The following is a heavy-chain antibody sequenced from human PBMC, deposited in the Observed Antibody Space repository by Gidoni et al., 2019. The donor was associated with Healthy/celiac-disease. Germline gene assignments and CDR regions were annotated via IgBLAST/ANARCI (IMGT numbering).Heavy chain of an antibody. CDR3: ARHPFFDY. J-gene: IGHJ4*02. Sequence: QLQPQESRPGLQQPSESLSLTCTVSGGSISSSSYYWGWIRQPPGKGLEWIGSIYYSGSTYYNPSLKSRVTISVDTSKNQFSLKLSSVTAADTAVYYCARHPFFDYWGQGTLVTVSS. V-gene: IGHV4-39*01. CDR1: GGSISSSSYY. CDR2: IYYSGST.